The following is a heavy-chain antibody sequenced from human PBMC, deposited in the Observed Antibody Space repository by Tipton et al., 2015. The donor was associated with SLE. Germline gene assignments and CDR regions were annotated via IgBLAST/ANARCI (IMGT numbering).Heavy chain of an antibody. CDR2: ISVYNGCT. D-gene: IGHD2-15*01. CDR3: ARVVVGAFDY. J-gene: IGHJ4*02. V-gene: IGHV1-18*01. Sequence: QVQLVQSGVEVKKPGASVKVSCKASGYTFIHKGISWVRQAPGQGLEFMGWISVYNGCTNYAQKFQGRVTLTTDTSTSTAYMELRSLRSDDTAVYYCARVVVGAFDYWGQGTLVTVSS. CDR1: GYTFIHKG.